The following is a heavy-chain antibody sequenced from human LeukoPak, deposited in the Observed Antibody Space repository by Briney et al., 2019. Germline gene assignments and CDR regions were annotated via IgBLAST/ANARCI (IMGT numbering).Heavy chain of an antibody. Sequence: ASVKVSCKASGYTLTDYYMHWMRQAPGQGLEWMGIINPSGGSTSYAQKFQGRVTMTRDTSTSTVYMELSSLRSEDTAVYYCARAVGLTPFDYWGQGTLVIVSS. V-gene: IGHV1-46*01. CDR3: ARAVGLTPFDY. CDR1: GYTLTDYY. D-gene: IGHD1-26*01. CDR2: INPSGGST. J-gene: IGHJ4*02.